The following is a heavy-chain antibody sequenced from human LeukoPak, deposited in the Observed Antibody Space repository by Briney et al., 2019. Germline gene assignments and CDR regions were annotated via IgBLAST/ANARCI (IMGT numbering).Heavy chain of an antibody. CDR3: AKRRDAFDI. V-gene: IGHV3-23*01. CDR2: ISGSGGST. CDR1: GFTFSDGW. J-gene: IGHJ3*02. Sequence: GGSLRLSCAASGFTFSDGWMNWVRQAPGKGLEWVSAISGSGGSTYYADSVKGRFTISRDNSKNTLYLQMNSLRAEDTAVYYCAKRRDAFDIWGQGTMVTVSS.